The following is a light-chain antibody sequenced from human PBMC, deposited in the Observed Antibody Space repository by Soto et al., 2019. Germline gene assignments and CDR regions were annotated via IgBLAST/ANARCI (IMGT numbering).Light chain of an antibody. J-gene: IGLJ3*02. CDR1: SGSIASNY. CDR2: EDN. V-gene: IGLV6-57*01. CDR3: QSYDATNQV. Sequence: NFMLTQPHSVSESPGKTVIISCTRSSGSIASNYVQWYQQRPGSSPTTVIYEDNQRPSGVPDRFSGSIDSSSNSASLTISRLETEDDADYFCQSYDATNQVFGGGTKVTVL.